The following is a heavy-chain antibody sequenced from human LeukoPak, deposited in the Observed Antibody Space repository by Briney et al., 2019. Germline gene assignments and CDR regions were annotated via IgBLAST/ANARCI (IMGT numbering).Heavy chain of an antibody. CDR2: INHSGST. CDR3: ARHVAVVPAAIGGYYYYYMDV. Sequence: SETLSLTCAVYGGSFSGYYWSWIRQPPGKGLEWIGEINHSGSTNYNPSLKSRVTISVDTSKNQFSLKLSSVTAADTAVYYCARHVAVVPAAIGGYYYYYMDVWGKGTTVTVSS. V-gene: IGHV4-34*01. CDR1: GGSFSGYY. J-gene: IGHJ6*03. D-gene: IGHD2-2*02.